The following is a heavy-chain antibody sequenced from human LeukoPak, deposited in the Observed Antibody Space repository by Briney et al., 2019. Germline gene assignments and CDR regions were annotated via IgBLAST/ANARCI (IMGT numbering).Heavy chain of an antibody. CDR1: GFTFSSYA. J-gene: IGHJ4*02. D-gene: IGHD3-10*01. V-gene: IGHV3-23*01. Sequence: GGSLRLSCAASGFTFSSYAMSWVRQAPGKELEWVSAISGSGGSTYYADSVKGRFTISRDNSKHTLYLQMNSLRADDTAVYYCAKPNGWTVRGVITPSPFDYWGQGTLVTVSS. CDR3: AKPNGWTVRGVITPSPFDY. CDR2: ISGSGGST.